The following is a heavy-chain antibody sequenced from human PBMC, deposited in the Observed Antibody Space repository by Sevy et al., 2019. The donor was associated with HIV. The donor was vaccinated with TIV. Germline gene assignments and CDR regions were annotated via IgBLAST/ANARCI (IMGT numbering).Heavy chain of an antibody. D-gene: IGHD6-19*01. J-gene: IGHJ4*02. Sequence: ASVKVSCKTSGYTFNSYSITWVRQAPGQGLEWMGWVSPHNADRNVAQRFHGRVTLTTDTSTVTAYMELRSLRSDDTALYYCAKSRGSSGFLHWGPGTMVTVSS. CDR1: GYTFNSYS. CDR2: VSPHNADR. CDR3: AKSRGSSGFLH. V-gene: IGHV1-18*01.